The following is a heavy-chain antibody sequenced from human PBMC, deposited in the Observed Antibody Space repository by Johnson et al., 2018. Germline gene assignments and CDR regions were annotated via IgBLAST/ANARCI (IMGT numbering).Heavy chain of an antibody. CDR2: ISYDGSNK. CDR1: GFTFSSYA. V-gene: IGHV3-30-3*01. J-gene: IGHJ6*03. Sequence: QVQLVQSGGGVVQPGRSLRLSCAASGFTFSSYAMHWVRQAPGKGLEWVAVISYDGSNKYYADSVKGRFTISRDNSKNTLYLQMNSRRAEDTAVYYCASGGGYYYYMDVWGKGTTVTVSS. CDR3: ASGGGYYYYMDV. D-gene: IGHD2-15*01.